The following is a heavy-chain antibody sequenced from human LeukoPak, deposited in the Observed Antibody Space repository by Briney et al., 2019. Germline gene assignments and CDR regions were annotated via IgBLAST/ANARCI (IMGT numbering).Heavy chain of an antibody. CDR1: GFTLSSYW. CDR2: IKEDGNGK. V-gene: IGHV3-7*02. J-gene: IGHJ2*01. Sequence: GWGLRLSCAASGFTLSSYWMSWVRQAPGTGLEWVANIKEDGNGKYYVDSVKGRFTISRDNDKNSLYLQMNSLRAEDAAVYYCATEYCTDTGYFDLWGGGTLVT. D-gene: IGHD2-8*02. CDR3: ATEYCTDTGYFDL.